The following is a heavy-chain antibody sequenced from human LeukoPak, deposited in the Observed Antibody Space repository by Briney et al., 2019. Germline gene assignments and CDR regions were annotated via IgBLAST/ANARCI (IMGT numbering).Heavy chain of an antibody. V-gene: IGHV4-61*05. CDR3: SGYNYERGGLMDV. CDR2: IYYSGST. Sequence: SETLSLTCTVSDTSIISSSYYWGWIRQPPGKGLEWIGYIYYSGSTNYNPSLKSRVTISVDTSKNQFSLKLSSVTAADTAVYYCSGYNYERGGLMDVWGQGTTVTVSS. D-gene: IGHD5-24*01. J-gene: IGHJ6*02. CDR1: DTSIISSSYY.